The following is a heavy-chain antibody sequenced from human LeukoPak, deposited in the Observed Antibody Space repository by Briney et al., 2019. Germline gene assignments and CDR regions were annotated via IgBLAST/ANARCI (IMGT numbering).Heavy chain of an antibody. CDR2: INPSGGST. CDR1: GYTFTSYY. Sequence: ASVKVSCKASGYTFTSYYMHWVRQAPGQGLEWMGIINPSGGSTSYAQKFQGRVTMTRDTSTSTVYMELGSLRSEDTAVYYCARLGTAMVGTDAFDIWGQGTMVTVSS. D-gene: IGHD5-18*01. CDR3: ARLGTAMVGTDAFDI. J-gene: IGHJ3*02. V-gene: IGHV1-46*01.